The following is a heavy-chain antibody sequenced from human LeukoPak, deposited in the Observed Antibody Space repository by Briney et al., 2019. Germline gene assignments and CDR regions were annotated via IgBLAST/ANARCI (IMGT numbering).Heavy chain of an antibody. Sequence: GGSLRLSCAASGFTFSSYALTWVRQAPGKGLEWVSAITTSGGSTHYADSVKGRFTISRDNSKNTLYLQMNGLRAEDTAVYYCAKEYGSGSYYYDYWGQGTLVTVSS. J-gene: IGHJ4*02. CDR3: AKEYGSGSYYYDY. CDR2: ITTSGGST. D-gene: IGHD3-10*01. CDR1: GFTFSSYA. V-gene: IGHV3-23*01.